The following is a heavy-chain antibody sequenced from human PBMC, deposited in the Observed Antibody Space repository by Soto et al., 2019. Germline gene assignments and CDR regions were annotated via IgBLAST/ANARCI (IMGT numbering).Heavy chain of an antibody. CDR1: GYTFTSYD. D-gene: IGHD5-12*01. Sequence: ASVKVSCKASGYTFTSYDINWVRQATGQGLEWMGWMNPNSGNTGYAQKFQGRVTMTRNTSISTPYMELSSLRSEDTAVYYCARGRYTYSGYDWDSDYWGQGTLVTVSS. V-gene: IGHV1-8*01. J-gene: IGHJ4*02. CDR3: ARGRYTYSGYDWDSDY. CDR2: MNPNSGNT.